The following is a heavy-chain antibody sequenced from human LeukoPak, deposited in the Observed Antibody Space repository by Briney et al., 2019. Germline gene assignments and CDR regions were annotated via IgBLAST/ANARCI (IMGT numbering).Heavy chain of an antibody. CDR2: IYYSGSI. V-gene: IGHV4-39*01. J-gene: IGHJ6*03. CDR3: ARLRGYTSSRAHNYYYYYYMDV. Sequence: SETLSLTCTVSGGPINSTNYYWGWIRQPPGKGLEWIANIYYSGSIYNNPPLKSRVTISVDTSKNQFSLKLSSVTAADTAVYYCARLRGYTSSRAHNYYYYYYMDVWGKGTTVTVSS. D-gene: IGHD6-13*01. CDR1: GGPINSTNYY.